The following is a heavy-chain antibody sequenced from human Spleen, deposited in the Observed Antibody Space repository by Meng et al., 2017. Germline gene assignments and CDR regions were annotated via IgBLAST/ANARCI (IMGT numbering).Heavy chain of an antibody. Sequence: QVRLVQSGAELKKPGAAVKVSCKSSGYSFTRYAMNWVRQAPGQGHEWMGWINTNTGNPTNAQGFTGRFVFSLDTSVSTAYLQISSLKAEDTAFYYCARGSGYGDSWLALDPWGQGTLVTVSS. D-gene: IGHD4-17*01. J-gene: IGHJ5*02. CDR1: GYSFTRYA. CDR3: ARGSGYGDSWLALDP. V-gene: IGHV7-4-1*02. CDR2: INTNTGNP.